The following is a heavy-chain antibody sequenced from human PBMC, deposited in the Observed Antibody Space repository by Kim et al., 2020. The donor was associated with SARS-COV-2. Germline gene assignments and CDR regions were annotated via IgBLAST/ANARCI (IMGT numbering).Heavy chain of an antibody. D-gene: IGHD3-16*02. CDR2: INHSGST. CDR3: ARGSQYYDYVWGSYRWPYFDY. J-gene: IGHJ4*02. CDR1: GGSFSGYY. Sequence: SETLSLTCAVYGGSFSGYYWSWIRQPPGKGLEWIGEINHSGSTNYNPSLKSRVTISVDTSKNQFSLKLSSVTAADTAVYYCARGSQYYDYVWGSYRWPYFDYWGQGTLVTVSS. V-gene: IGHV4-34*01.